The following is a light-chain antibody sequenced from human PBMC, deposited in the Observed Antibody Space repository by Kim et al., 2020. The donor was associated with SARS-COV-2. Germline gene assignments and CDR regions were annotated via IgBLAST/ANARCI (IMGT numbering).Light chain of an antibody. Sequence: PGETARTPCRGNNMGRKSVHWYQQNPGQAPVLVIYYDSDRPSGIPERFSGCNSGNTSNLTISRVEAGDESDYYCQLWDSSSDQRVFGGGTQLTVL. CDR2: YDS. V-gene: IGLV3-21*04. J-gene: IGLJ3*02. CDR3: QLWDSSSDQRV. CDR1: NMGRKS.